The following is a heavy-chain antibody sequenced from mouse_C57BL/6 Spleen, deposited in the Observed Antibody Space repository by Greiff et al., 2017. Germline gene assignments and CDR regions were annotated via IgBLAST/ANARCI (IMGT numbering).Heavy chain of an antibody. CDR2: IDPENGDT. V-gene: IGHV14-4*01. D-gene: IGHD2-4*01. Sequence: VQLQQSGAELVRPGASVKLSCTASGFNFKDYYMHWVKQRPEQGLEWIGWIDPENGDTEYASKFQGKATITADTSSNTAYLQLSSLTSEDTAVYYCTADYDYAMDYWGQGTSVTVSS. J-gene: IGHJ4*01. CDR3: TADYDYAMDY. CDR1: GFNFKDYY.